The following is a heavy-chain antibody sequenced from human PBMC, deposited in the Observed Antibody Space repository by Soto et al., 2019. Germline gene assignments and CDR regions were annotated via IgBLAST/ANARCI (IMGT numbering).Heavy chain of an antibody. V-gene: IGHV3-23*01. CDR2: ISGSGGST. CDR1: GFTFSSYA. J-gene: IGHJ4*02. D-gene: IGHD3-22*01. Sequence: GGSLRLSCAASGFTFSSYAMSWVRQAPGKGLEWVSAISGSGGSTYYADSVKGRFTISRDNSKNTLYLQMNSLRAEDTAVYYCAKVGYYDSSGYYPYYFDYWGQGTLVTVSS. CDR3: AKVGYYDSSGYYPYYFDY.